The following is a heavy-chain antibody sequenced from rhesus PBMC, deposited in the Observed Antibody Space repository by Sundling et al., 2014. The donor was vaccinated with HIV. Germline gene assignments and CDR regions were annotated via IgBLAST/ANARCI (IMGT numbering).Heavy chain of an antibody. CDR2: IGGSSGST. Sequence: QVQLQESGPGLVKPSETLFLTCDVSGASISGGDYWTWIRQPPGKGLEWIGYIGGSSGSTYYNPSLESRVTISIDMPKNQFSLNLKSVTVADTAVYYCVRTSGSSFYYWGQGVLVIVS. V-gene: IGHV4-165*01. D-gene: IGHD4-29*01. CDR3: VRTSGSSFYY. J-gene: IGHJ4*01. CDR1: GASISGGDY.